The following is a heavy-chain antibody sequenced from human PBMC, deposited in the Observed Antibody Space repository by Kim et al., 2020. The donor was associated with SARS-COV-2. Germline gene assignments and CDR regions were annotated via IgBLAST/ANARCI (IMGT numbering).Heavy chain of an antibody. V-gene: IGHV4-34*01. CDR2: INHSGST. J-gene: IGHJ4*02. CDR3: ARDHNSGYNPVYFDY. CDR1: GGSFSGYY. Sequence: SETLSLTCAVYGGSFSGYYWSWIRQPPGKGLEWIGEINHSGSTNYNPSLKSRVTISVDTSKNQFSLKLSSVTAADTAVYYCARDHNSGYNPVYFDYWGQGTLVTVSS. D-gene: IGHD5-12*01.